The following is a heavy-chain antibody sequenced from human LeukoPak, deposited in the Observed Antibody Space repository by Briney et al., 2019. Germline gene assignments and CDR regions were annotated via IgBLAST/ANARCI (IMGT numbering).Heavy chain of an antibody. V-gene: IGHV3-9*01. CDR1: GFTFSSYS. J-gene: IGHJ3*02. CDR2: ISWNSGSI. Sequence: GGSLRLSCAASGFTFSSYSMNWVRQAPGKGLEWVSGISWNSGSIGYADSVKGRFTISRDNAKNSLYLQMNSLRAEDTALYYCAKGPTYYYDSSGRLGAFDIWGQGTMVTVSS. CDR3: AKGPTYYYDSSGRLGAFDI. D-gene: IGHD3-22*01.